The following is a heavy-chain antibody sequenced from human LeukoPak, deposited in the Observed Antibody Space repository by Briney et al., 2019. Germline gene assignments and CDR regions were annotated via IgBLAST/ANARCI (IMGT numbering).Heavy chain of an antibody. D-gene: IGHD3-22*01. J-gene: IGHJ4*02. CDR3: AKGVGSSGYFFDY. CDR1: GFTFSSYG. Sequence: GGSLRLSCAASGFTFSSYGMHWVRQARGKGLEWVAFIRYDGSNKYYADSVKGRFTISRDNSKNTLYLQMNSLRAEDTAVYYCAKGVGSSGYFFDYWGQGTLVTVSS. CDR2: IRYDGSNK. V-gene: IGHV3-30*02.